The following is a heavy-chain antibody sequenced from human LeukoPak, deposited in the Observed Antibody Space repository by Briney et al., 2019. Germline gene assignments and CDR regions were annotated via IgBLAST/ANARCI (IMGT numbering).Heavy chain of an antibody. CDR1: GFTFSSYG. D-gene: IGHD3-22*01. Sequence: GGSLRLSCAASGFTFSSYGMHWVRQAPGKGLEWVAVISYDGSNKYYADSVKGRFTISRDNSKNTLYLQMNSLRAEDTAAYYCAKDSKYYDSSGYYRYWGQGTLVTVSS. CDR3: AKDSKYYDSSGYYRY. J-gene: IGHJ4*02. V-gene: IGHV3-30*18. CDR2: ISYDGSNK.